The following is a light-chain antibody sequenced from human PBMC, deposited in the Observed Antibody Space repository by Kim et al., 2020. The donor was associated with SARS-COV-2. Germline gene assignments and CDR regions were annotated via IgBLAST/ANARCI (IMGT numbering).Light chain of an antibody. CDR3: NSRDSNDNDVV. V-gene: IGLV3-19*01. CDR1: SLRSYY. CDR2: GKN. J-gene: IGLJ2*01. Sequence: SSELTQDPAVSVALGQTVRITCQGDSLRSYYATWYQQKPGQAPVLVIYGKNNRPSGIPDRFSGSSSGNTASLTITGTQAGDEADYYCNSRDSNDNDVVCG.